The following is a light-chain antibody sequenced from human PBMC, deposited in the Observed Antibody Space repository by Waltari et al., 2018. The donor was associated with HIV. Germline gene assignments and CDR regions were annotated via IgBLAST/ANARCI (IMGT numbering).Light chain of an antibody. Sequence: QSVLTQPPSVSAAPGQKVTIYCSGSSSNIGKNPVSWYQHLPGTAPKLLIYDSNKRPSGIPDRFSGSKSGTSATLGITGLQTGDEADYYCGTWDSSLSGGVFGTGTKVTVL. CDR1: SSNIGKNP. CDR2: DSN. V-gene: IGLV1-51*01. J-gene: IGLJ1*01. CDR3: GTWDSSLSGGV.